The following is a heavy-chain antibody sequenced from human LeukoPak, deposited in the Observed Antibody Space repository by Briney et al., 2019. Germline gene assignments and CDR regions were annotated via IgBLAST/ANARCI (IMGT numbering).Heavy chain of an antibody. Sequence: ASVTVSCKASGYTFTSYAMNWVRQAPGQGLEWMGWINTNTGNPTYAQGFTGRFVFSLDTSVSTAYLQISSLKAEDTAVYYCARVPSHMIVVPFDYWGQGTLVTVSS. V-gene: IGHV7-4-1*02. J-gene: IGHJ4*02. CDR1: GYTFTSYA. D-gene: IGHD3-22*01. CDR3: ARVPSHMIVVPFDY. CDR2: INTNTGNP.